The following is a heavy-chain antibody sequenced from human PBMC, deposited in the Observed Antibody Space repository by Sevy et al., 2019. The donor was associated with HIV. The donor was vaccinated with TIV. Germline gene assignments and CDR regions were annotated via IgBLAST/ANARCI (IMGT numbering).Heavy chain of an antibody. CDR3: ARERQLVLDY. J-gene: IGHJ4*02. Sequence: SETLSLTCTVSGGSISSYYWSWIRRPPGKGLEWIGYLYYSGSTNDNPSLKSRVTISVDTSKNQFSLKLSSVTAADTALYYCARERQLVLDYWGQGTLVTVSS. D-gene: IGHD6-13*01. CDR1: GGSISSYY. CDR2: LYYSGST. V-gene: IGHV4-59*01.